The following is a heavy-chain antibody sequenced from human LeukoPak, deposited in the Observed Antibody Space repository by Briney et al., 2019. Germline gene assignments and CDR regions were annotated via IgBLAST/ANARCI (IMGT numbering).Heavy chain of an antibody. J-gene: IGHJ4*02. CDR1: GRSISSYY. V-gene: IGHV4-59*01. CDR2: IFYNGST. D-gene: IGHD6-19*01. CDR3: ARGGSGWPFDY. Sequence: PSETLSLTCTVSGRSISSYYWNWVRQPPGEGREWVGFIFYNGSTNYNPSLKCRVSISVDTSKNQFSLRLRCVTAADTAVYYCARGGSGWPFDYWGQGTLVTVSS.